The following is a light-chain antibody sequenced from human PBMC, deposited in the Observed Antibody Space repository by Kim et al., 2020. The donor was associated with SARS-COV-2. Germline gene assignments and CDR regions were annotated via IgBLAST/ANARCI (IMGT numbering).Light chain of an antibody. CDR3: QVWDSASDQWV. V-gene: IGLV3-21*01. J-gene: IGLJ3*02. CDR1: NIGTKS. CDR2: FDS. Sequence: APGKTATITCGGNNIGTKSVHWYQQKPGQAPILVIFFDSDRPSGIPERFSGSNSGNTAALTISRVEAGDEADYFCQVWDSASDQWVFGGGTQLTVL.